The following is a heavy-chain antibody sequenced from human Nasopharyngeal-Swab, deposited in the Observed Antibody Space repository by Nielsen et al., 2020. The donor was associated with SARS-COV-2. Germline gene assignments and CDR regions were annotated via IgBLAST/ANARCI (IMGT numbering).Heavy chain of an antibody. CDR3: ARDGATVIGYYYYMDV. Sequence: GESLKISCAASGFTFSRYWMNWVRQAPGKGLEWVANIKQDGSEKPYVDSVRGRFTISRDNAKNSVYLQMNSLETEDTGVYYCARDGATVIGYYYYMDVWGKGTTVTVSS. V-gene: IGHV3-7*05. D-gene: IGHD4-11*01. CDR2: IKQDGSEK. J-gene: IGHJ6*03. CDR1: GFTFSRYW.